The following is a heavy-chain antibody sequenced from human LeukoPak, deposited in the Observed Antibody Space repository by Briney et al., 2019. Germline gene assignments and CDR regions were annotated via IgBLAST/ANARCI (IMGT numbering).Heavy chain of an antibody. CDR3: ARGFGGWWGYYFDY. D-gene: IGHD6-19*01. Sequence: GASVKVSCKASGYTFTSYDINWVRQATGQGLEWMGWMNPNSGNTGYAQKFQGRVTITRNTSISTAYMELSSLRSEDTAVYYCARGFGGWWGYYFDYWGQGTLVTVSS. CDR1: GYTFTSYD. V-gene: IGHV1-8*03. J-gene: IGHJ4*02. CDR2: MNPNSGNT.